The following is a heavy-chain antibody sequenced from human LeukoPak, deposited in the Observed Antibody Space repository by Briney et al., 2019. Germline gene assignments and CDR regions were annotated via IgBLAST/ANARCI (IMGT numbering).Heavy chain of an antibody. Sequence: GGSLRLSCAASGFTFSSYSMNWVRQAPGKGLEWVSSISSSSSYIYYADSVKGRFTISRDNAKNSLHLQMNSLRAEDTAVYYCARVLGGAFDIWGQGTMVTVSS. V-gene: IGHV3-21*01. CDR2: ISSSSSYI. D-gene: IGHD2-15*01. CDR1: GFTFSSYS. J-gene: IGHJ3*02. CDR3: ARVLGGAFDI.